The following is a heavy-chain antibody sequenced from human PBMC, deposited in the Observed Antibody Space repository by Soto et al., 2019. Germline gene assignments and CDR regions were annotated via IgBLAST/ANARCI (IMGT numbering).Heavy chain of an antibody. CDR2: ISYDGSNK. V-gene: IGHV3-30*18. J-gene: IGHJ6*02. Sequence: GGSLRLSCAASGFTFSSYGMHWVRQAPGKGLEWVAVISYDGSNKYYADSVKGRFTISRDNSKNTLYLQMNSLRAEDTAVYYCAKGGAGQLAPTDYYGMDVWGQGTTVTVSS. CDR3: AKGGAGQLAPTDYYGMDV. CDR1: GFTFSSYG. D-gene: IGHD6-6*01.